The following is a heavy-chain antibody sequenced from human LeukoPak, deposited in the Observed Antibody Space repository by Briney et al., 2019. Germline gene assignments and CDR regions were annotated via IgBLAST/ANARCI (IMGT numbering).Heavy chain of an antibody. Sequence: GGSLRLSCAVSGFTFSSYEMNWVRQAPGKALEWVSYISSSGSTIYYADSMKGRYTISRDDAKNSLYLHMNSLRVEDTAIYYCARDSQRWGNFDSWGQGTLVSVSS. CDR2: ISSSGSTI. CDR1: GFTFSSYE. V-gene: IGHV3-48*03. J-gene: IGHJ4*02. CDR3: ARDSQRWGNFDS. D-gene: IGHD5-24*01.